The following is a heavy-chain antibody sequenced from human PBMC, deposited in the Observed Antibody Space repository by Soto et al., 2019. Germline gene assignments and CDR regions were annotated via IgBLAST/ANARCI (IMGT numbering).Heavy chain of an antibody. CDR3: ARGSYISSWYSLDY. Sequence: ASVKVSCKASGYTFTSYGISWVRQAPGQGLEWMGWISAHNGNTDYAQKFQGRVTMTTDTSTSTASMELRSLRSDDTAVYYCARGSYISSWYSLDYWGQGTMVTVSS. V-gene: IGHV1-18*04. CDR1: GYTFTSYG. D-gene: IGHD6-13*01. CDR2: ISAHNGNT. J-gene: IGHJ4*02.